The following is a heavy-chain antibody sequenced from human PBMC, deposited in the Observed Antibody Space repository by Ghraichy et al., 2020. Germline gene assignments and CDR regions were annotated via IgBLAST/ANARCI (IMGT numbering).Heavy chain of an antibody. J-gene: IGHJ4*02. CDR1: GFIFSSYT. CDR2: ISGSSTHT. D-gene: IGHD2-21*02. Sequence: GGSLRLSCAASGFIFSSYTMSWVRQAPGKGLEWVSSISGSSTHTYYADSVKGRFTISRDNAKNSLYLQMNSLRADDTAVYYCAKVSSGGDWYSDYWGQGTLVTVSS. CDR3: AKVSSGGDWYSDY. V-gene: IGHV3-21*01.